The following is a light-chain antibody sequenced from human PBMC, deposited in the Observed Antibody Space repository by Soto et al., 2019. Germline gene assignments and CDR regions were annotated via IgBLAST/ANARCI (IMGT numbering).Light chain of an antibody. V-gene: IGKV4-1*01. Sequence: DFVMTQSPDSLAVSLGERATINCKASQSVLSSSNNKNFLAWYQQKPGQPPKLLIYWASTRESGVPDRFSGSGSGTDFTLTISSLQAEDVAVYYCQQYYGTPQTLGQGTKVESK. CDR3: QQYYGTPQT. CDR1: QSVLSSSNNKNF. CDR2: WAS. J-gene: IGKJ1*01.